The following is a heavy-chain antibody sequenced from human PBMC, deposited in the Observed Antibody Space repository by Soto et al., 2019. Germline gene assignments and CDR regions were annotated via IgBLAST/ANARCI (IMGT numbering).Heavy chain of an antibody. D-gene: IGHD1-26*01. CDR3: ARADKYSGSYYGDDAFDI. CDR1: GYTFTSYG. V-gene: IGHV1-18*01. CDR2: ISAYNGNT. J-gene: IGHJ3*02. Sequence: QVQLVQSGAEVKKPGASVKVSCKASGYTFTSYGISWVRQAPGQGLEWMGWISAYNGNTKYSQKFQGRVTITRDTSASTAYMELSSLRSEDTAVYYCARADKYSGSYYGDDAFDIWGQGTMVTVSS.